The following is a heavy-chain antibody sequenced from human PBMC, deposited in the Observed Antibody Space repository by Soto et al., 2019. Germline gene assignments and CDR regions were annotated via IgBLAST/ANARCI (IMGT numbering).Heavy chain of an antibody. J-gene: IGHJ4*02. D-gene: IGHD6-13*01. CDR3: AKGDGFGSNWHYYFDY. CDR2: FDPEDGET. Sequence: GASVKVSCKVSGYTLTELSMHWVRQAPGKGLEWMGGFDPEDGETIYAQKFQGRVTMAEDTSSDTAYMELSSLVAEDTAVYYCAKGDGFGSNWHYYFDYWGQGTLVTVSS. CDR1: GYTLTELS. V-gene: IGHV1-24*01.